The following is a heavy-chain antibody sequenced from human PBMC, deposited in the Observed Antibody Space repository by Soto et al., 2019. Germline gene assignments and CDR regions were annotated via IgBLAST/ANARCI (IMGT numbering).Heavy chain of an antibody. CDR2: IYYSGST. CDR3: ARRPASNWHYFDD. Sequence: SETLSLTCTVSGGSIGSSSYFWGWIRQPPGKGLEWIGSIYYSGSTYYNSSLKSRVTMSVDTSKNQFSLRLTSVTAADMAVYYCARRPASNWHYFDDWGQGILVTVSS. D-gene: IGHD2-2*01. J-gene: IGHJ4*02. CDR1: GGSIGSSSYF. V-gene: IGHV4-39*01.